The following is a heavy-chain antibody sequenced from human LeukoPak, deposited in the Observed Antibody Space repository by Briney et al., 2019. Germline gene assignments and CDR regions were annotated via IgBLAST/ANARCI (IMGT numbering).Heavy chain of an antibody. CDR2: IYHSGST. V-gene: IGHV4-30-2*01. J-gene: IGHJ4*02. Sequence: PSETLSLTCAVSGGSISSGGYSWSWIRQPPGKGLEWIGYIYHSGSTYYNPSLKSRVTISVDRSKNQFSLKLSSVTAADTAVYYCARVSMLVQGYYFDYWGQGTLVTVSS. CDR1: GGSISSGGYS. CDR3: ARVSMLVQGYYFDY. D-gene: IGHD6-13*01.